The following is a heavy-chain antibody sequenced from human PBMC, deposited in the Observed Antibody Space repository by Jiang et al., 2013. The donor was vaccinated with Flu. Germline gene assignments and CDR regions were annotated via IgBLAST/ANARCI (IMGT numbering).Heavy chain of an antibody. CDR1: GGSISSGGYS. Sequence: TCAVSGGSISSGGYSWSWIRQPPGKGLEWIGYIYHSREHLLXPVPQESSHHISRQVQDQFSLKLSSVTAADTAVYYCARGNRRRFGELLWSRYFDYWGQGTLVTVSS. J-gene: IGHJ4*02. D-gene: IGHD3-10*01. V-gene: IGHV4-30-2*01. CDR2: IYHSREH. CDR3: ARGNRRRFGELLWSRYFDY.